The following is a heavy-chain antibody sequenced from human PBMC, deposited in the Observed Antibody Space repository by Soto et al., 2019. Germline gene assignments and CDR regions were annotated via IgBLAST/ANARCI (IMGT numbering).Heavy chain of an antibody. D-gene: IGHD2-2*01. V-gene: IGHV4-59*08. CDR3: ARRSWYCSSTSCYDRLDY. CDR2: IYYSGST. Sequence: PSETLSLTCTVSGGSISSYYWSWIRQPPGKGLEWNGYIYYSGSTNYNPSLKSRVTISVDTSKNQFSLKLSSVTAADTAVYYCARRSWYCSSTSCYDRLDYWGQGALVTVSS. J-gene: IGHJ4*02. CDR1: GGSISSYY.